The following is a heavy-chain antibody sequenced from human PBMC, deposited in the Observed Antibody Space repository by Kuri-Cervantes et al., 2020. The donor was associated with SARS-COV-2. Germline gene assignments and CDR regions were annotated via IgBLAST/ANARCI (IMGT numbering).Heavy chain of an antibody. CDR2: TYYRSKWYN. V-gene: IGHV6-1*01. Sequence: SCAISGDSVSSNSAAWNWIRQSPSRGLEWLGRTYYRSKWYNDYAVSVKSRITINPDTSKNQFSLQLNSVTPEDTAVYYCARAGWSTKPESGVAGSGSYFPVVGHHYYYMDVWGKGTTVTVSS. CDR3: ARAGWSTKPESGVAGSGSYFPVVGHHYYYMDV. J-gene: IGHJ6*03. D-gene: IGHD3-10*01. CDR1: GDSVSSNSAA.